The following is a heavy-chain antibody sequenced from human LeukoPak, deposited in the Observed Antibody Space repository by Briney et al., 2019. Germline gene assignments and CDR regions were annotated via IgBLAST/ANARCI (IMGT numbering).Heavy chain of an antibody. CDR2: IMLDGSEK. CDR1: GFTCSSYW. D-gene: IGHD3-22*01. CDR3: ARDRADYYESSGYRDY. Sequence: QPGGPLRLSCGASGFTCSSYWVSCAREAPGKGLMWVANIMLDGSEKYYVDAVKGRSTISRDNSKNSLYLQMNSLRAEDTAVYYCARDRADYYESSGYRDYWGQGTLVTVSS. V-gene: IGHV3-7*04. J-gene: IGHJ4*02.